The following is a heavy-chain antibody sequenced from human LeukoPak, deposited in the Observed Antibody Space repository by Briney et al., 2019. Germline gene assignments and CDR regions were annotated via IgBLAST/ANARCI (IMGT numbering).Heavy chain of an antibody. J-gene: IGHJ6*03. V-gene: IGHV1-2*02. CDR3: ARDAYQQWLVRTVPYYYYMDV. Sequence: ASVKVSCKASGYTFTGYYMHWVRQAPGQGLEWMGWINPNSGGTNYAQKFQGRVTMTRDTSISTAYMELSRLRSDDTAVYYCARDAYQQWLVRTVPYYYYMDVWGKGTTVTVSS. CDR1: GYTFTGYY. CDR2: INPNSGGT. D-gene: IGHD6-19*01.